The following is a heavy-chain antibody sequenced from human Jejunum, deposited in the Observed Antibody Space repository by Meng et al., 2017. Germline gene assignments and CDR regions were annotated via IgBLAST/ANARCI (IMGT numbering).Heavy chain of an antibody. CDR2: FTGTTTST. Sequence: GESLKISCAASGFTFSSSSMSWVRQAPGKGLEWVSTFTGTTTSTYYADSVKGRFTISRDNSKNTLYLQMNSLRAEDTAVYYCAKLKSLWGQGTLVTVSS. CDR3: AKLKSL. CDR1: GFTFSSSS. J-gene: IGHJ4*02. V-gene: IGHV3-23*01.